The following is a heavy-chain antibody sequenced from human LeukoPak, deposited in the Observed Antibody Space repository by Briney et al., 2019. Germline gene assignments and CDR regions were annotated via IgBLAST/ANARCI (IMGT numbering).Heavy chain of an antibody. Sequence: SETLSLTCTVSGFSISSGYYWAWIRQPPGKGLEWIGSLSHIGNTYYNPSLKSRVTISLDTSKNQFSLKLSSVTAADTAVYYCARALGGARAFDYWGQGTLLTVSS. CDR2: LSHIGNT. V-gene: IGHV4-38-2*02. CDR3: ARALGGARAFDY. CDR1: GFSISSGYY. J-gene: IGHJ4*02. D-gene: IGHD3-16*01.